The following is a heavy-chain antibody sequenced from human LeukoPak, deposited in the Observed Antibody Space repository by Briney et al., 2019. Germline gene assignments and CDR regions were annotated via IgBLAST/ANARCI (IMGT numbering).Heavy chain of an antibody. CDR1: GYTFTSNY. Sequence: GASVKVSCKASGYTFTSNYIHWVRQAPGQGLEWMGMIYPRDGSTSYAQKFQGRVTITADESTSTAYMELSSLRSEDTAVYYCARAHYYDSSGYYYRPLYYYYYGMDVWGQGTTVTVSS. CDR2: IYPRDGST. J-gene: IGHJ6*02. CDR3: ARAHYYDSSGYYYRPLYYYYYGMDV. D-gene: IGHD3-22*01. V-gene: IGHV1-46*01.